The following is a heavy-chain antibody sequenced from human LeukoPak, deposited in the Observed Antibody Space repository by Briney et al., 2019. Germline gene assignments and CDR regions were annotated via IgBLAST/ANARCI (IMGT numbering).Heavy chain of an antibody. CDR1: GFIFSNYG. J-gene: IGHJ4*02. D-gene: IGHD1-26*01. CDR3: VERDAGGLGY. Sequence: GRSLRLSCAASGFIFSNYGMHWVRQAPGKGLEWVALIVYDGSDKHYVDSVRGRFTISRDSSKNTVYLQMNSLRVEDTAVYYCVERDAGGLGYWGQGTLVTVSS. CDR2: IVYDGSDK. V-gene: IGHV3-30*03.